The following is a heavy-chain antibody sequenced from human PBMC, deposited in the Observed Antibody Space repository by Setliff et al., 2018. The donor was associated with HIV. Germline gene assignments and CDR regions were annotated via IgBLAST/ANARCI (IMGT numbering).Heavy chain of an antibody. Sequence: SVTVPCQASGGTVSIYAISWVRQAPGQGLEWMGGIIPILGIANYAQKFQGRVTITADKSTSTAYLELSSLRSEDTAVYYCARDVVHMMDVWGPGTTVTVSS. D-gene: IGHD6-6*01. CDR1: GGTVSIYA. V-gene: IGHV1-69*10. J-gene: IGHJ6*02. CDR2: IIPILGIA. CDR3: ARDVVHMMDV.